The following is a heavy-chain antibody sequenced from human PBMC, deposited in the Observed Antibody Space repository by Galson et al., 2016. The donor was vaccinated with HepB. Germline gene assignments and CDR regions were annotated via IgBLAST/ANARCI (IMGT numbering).Heavy chain of an antibody. D-gene: IGHD5-18*01. J-gene: IGHJ6*02. V-gene: IGHV4-59*01. CDR1: GGSISSYY. Sequence: SETLSLTCSVSGGSISSYYWSWIRQPPGKGLEWIGYISYSGSTNYNPSLKSRVTISGDTSKNQFSLKLSSVTAADTAVYYCARVATYSYGYFYGMDVWGQGTTVTVSS. CDR2: ISYSGST. CDR3: ARVATYSYGYFYGMDV.